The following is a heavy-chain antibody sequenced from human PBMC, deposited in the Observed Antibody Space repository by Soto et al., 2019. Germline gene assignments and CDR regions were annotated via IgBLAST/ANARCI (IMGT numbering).Heavy chain of an antibody. CDR3: ARAAGIMTRGFHGMDV. CDR2: ISSSSATI. Sequence: EVQLVESGGGLGQPGGSLRLSCTASGFAFSSYEMNWVRQAPGKGPEWVSYISSSSATIHYVDSVKGRFTISRDNAKNSVYLQMNSLRAEDSAIYYCARAAGIMTRGFHGMDVWGQGTTVTVSS. J-gene: IGHJ6*02. CDR1: GFAFSSYE. V-gene: IGHV3-48*03. D-gene: IGHD3-10*01.